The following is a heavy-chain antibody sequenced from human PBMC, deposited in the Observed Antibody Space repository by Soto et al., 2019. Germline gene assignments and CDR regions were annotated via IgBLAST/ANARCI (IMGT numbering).Heavy chain of an antibody. Sequence: QVQLVQSGAEVKKPGASVKVSCKASGYTFTSYGISWVRQAPGQGLEWMGWISVHNGNTKYAQKLQGRVTMTTDTTTSTAYMEVRRLRSDGTAVYYCARDLNLGLGDYWGQGTLVTVSS. CDR1: GYTFTSYG. V-gene: IGHV1-18*01. CDR3: ARDLNLGLGDY. CDR2: ISVHNGNT. D-gene: IGHD7-27*01. J-gene: IGHJ4*02.